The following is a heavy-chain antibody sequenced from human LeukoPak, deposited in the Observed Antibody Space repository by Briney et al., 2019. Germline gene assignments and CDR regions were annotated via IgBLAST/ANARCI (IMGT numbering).Heavy chain of an antibody. D-gene: IGHD3-22*01. J-gene: IGHJ4*02. V-gene: IGHV3-30*18. CDR2: ISYDECDK. CDR1: GFTFRNYG. CDR3: AKDFRRADYYDSSGYYKMIDY. Sequence: PGGSETLSCAVSGFTFRNYGMHWVRQAPGKGLEWVAVISYDECDKYYGDSVKGRFTISRDNSKNTLFLQMNSLRSEDTAVYFCAKDFRRADYYDSSGYYKMIDYWGQGTLVTVSS.